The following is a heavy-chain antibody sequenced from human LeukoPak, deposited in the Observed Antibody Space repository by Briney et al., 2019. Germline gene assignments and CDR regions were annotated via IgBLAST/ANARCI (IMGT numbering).Heavy chain of an antibody. V-gene: IGHV4-34*01. D-gene: IGHD3-22*01. CDR2: INHSGST. Sequence: SETLSHTCAVYGGSFSGYYWSWIRQPPGKGLEWIGEINHSGSTNYNPSLKSRVTISVDTSKNQFSLKLSSVTAADTAVYYCARDLDYYDSSGYYYFDYWGQGTLVTVSS. CDR1: GGSFSGYY. J-gene: IGHJ4*02. CDR3: ARDLDYYDSSGYYYFDY.